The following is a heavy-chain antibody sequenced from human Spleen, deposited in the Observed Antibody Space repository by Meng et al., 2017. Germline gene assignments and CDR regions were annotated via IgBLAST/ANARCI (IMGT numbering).Heavy chain of an antibody. CDR2: INPNSGGT. CDR3: AREKSPGHFDY. CDR1: GYTFTGYY. Sequence: QVHLVQSGAEVKKPGASVKVSCKASGYTFTGYYIHWVRQAPGQGLEWMGRINPNSGGTNYAQKFQGRVTMTRDTSISRAYMELNRLTSDDTAVYYCAREKSPGHFDYFGQGIPVTVSS. J-gene: IGHJ4*02. V-gene: IGHV1-2*06.